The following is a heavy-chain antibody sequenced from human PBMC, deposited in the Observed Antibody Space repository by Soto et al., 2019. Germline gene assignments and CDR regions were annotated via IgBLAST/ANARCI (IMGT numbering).Heavy chain of an antibody. V-gene: IGHV4-34*01. Sequence: SETLSLTCAVYGGSFSGYYWSWIRQPPGKGLEWIGEINHSGSTNYNPSLKSRVTISVDTSKNQFSLKLRSVTAADTAVYYCARGRVAARPPLYYYYYGMDVWGQGTTVTVSS. J-gene: IGHJ6*02. CDR3: ARGRVAARPPLYYYYYGMDV. D-gene: IGHD6-6*01. CDR1: GGSFSGYY. CDR2: INHSGST.